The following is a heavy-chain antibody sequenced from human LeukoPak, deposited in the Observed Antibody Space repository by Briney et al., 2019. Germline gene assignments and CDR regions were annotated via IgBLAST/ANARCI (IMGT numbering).Heavy chain of an antibody. CDR3: ATYRQVLLPFES. J-gene: IGHJ4*02. CDR2: IFQGGGEV. CDR1: GFTFSTFA. Sequence: GGSLRLSCAASGFTFSTFAMIWVRQPPGKGLEWVSSIFQGGGEVHYADSVRGRFTISRDNSKSTLFLQMNSLRAEDTAIYYCATYRQVLLPFESWGQGTLVTVSS. V-gene: IGHV3-23*01. D-gene: IGHD5-18*01.